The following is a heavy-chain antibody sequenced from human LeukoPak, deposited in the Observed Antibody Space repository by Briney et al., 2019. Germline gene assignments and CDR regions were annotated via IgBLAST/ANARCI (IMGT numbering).Heavy chain of an antibody. J-gene: IGHJ4*02. CDR2: INNSGGKT. CDR1: GFTFSNYA. Sequence: GGSLRLSCAASGFTFSNYAVSWVRQAPGKGLEWVSIINNSGGKTYYADSVKGRFTISRDNSKNTLYLQMDSLRAEDTAIYYCAKLAGYCSTTSCWYFDYWGQGTLVTVSS. CDR3: AKLAGYCSTTSCWYFDY. V-gene: IGHV3-23*01. D-gene: IGHD2-2*01.